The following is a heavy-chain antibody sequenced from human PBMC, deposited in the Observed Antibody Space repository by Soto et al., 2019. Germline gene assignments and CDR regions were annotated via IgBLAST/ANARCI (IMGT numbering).Heavy chain of an antibody. CDR2: ISSSGSTI. CDR3: ARVSSSWSHYYYGMDV. CDR1: GFTFSDYY. V-gene: IGHV3-11*01. Sequence: GGSLRLSCAASGFTFSDYYMSWIRQAPGKGLEWVSYISSSGSTIYYADSVKGRFTISRDNAKNSLYLQMNSLRAEDTAVYYCARVSSSWSHYYYGMDVWGQGTTVTVSS. D-gene: IGHD6-13*01. J-gene: IGHJ6*02.